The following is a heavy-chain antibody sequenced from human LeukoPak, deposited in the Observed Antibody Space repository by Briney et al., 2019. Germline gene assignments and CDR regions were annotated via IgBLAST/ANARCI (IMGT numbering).Heavy chain of an antibody. J-gene: IGHJ4*02. Sequence: PGGSLRLSCAASGFTFSGCALSWVRQAPGKGLEWVAGISGDGAKTYYADSVKARFTISRDNSKNTLFLRMDRLRAEDTAVYYCARRVQPNAGPFDSWGQGTLASVS. V-gene: IGHV3-23*01. CDR3: ARRVQPNAGPFDS. CDR2: ISGDGAKT. CDR1: GFTFSGCA. D-gene: IGHD3-10*01.